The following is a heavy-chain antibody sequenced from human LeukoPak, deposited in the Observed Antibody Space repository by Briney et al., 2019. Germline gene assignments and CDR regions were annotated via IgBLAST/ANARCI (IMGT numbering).Heavy chain of an antibody. J-gene: IGHJ4*02. CDR3: ARQVVATAGTYDY. V-gene: IGHV5-51*01. CDR1: GYTFSSYW. Sequence: GESLRISCKGSGYTFSSYWIGWVRQMPGKGLEWMGIIYPADSDTRYSPSFQGQVTISADQSISTADLQWSSLKASDTAMYYCARQVVATAGTYDYWGQGTLVTVSS. CDR2: IYPADSDT. D-gene: IGHD6-13*01.